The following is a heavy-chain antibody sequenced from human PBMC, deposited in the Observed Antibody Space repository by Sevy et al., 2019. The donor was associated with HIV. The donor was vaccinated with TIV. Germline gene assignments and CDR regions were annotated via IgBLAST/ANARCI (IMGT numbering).Heavy chain of an antibody. D-gene: IGHD3-22*01. Sequence: ASVKVSCKVSGYIFTELSMHWVRQAPGKGLEWMGGFDPEDGETIYAQKFQGRVTMTEDTSTDTAYMDLSSLRSDDTAVYYCATDSVLLKGRYYDSSGYYLDYWGQGTLVTVSS. CDR3: ATDSVLLKGRYYDSSGYYLDY. CDR1: GYIFTELS. J-gene: IGHJ4*02. CDR2: FDPEDGET. V-gene: IGHV1-24*01.